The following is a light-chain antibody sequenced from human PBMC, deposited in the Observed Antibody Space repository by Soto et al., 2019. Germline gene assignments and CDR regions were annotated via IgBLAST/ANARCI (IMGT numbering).Light chain of an antibody. CDR2: DAS. V-gene: IGKV3-11*01. J-gene: IGKJ1*01. Sequence: EIVLTQSPATLSLSPGERATLSCRASQTVTSFLAWYQQKPGQAPRLLIYDASHRAAGIPARFTGSGSGTDFTLTISSLEPEDFAVYYCQYYGTSPKPFGQGTKV. CDR1: QTVTSF. CDR3: QYYGTSPKP.